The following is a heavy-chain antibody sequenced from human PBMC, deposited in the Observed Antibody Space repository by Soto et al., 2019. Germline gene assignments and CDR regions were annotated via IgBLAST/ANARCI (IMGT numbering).Heavy chain of an antibody. J-gene: IGHJ6*02. V-gene: IGHV4-59*08. CDR3: ARLQGKTTLNYLYYGLDV. Sequence: QVHLQESGPGLVKPSETLSLTCTVSNGSITGYYWTWIRQPPGKGLEYIGFIYYSGTTNYKPSLRSRVSMSVDTSNNQFSLNVSSVTAADTAVYYCARLQGKTTLNYLYYGLDVWGQGTTVTV. CDR1: NGSITGYY. D-gene: IGHD4-17*01. CDR2: IYYSGTT.